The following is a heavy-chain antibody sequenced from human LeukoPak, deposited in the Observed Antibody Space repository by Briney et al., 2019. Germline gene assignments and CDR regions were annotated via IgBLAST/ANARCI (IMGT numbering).Heavy chain of an antibody. CDR3: AREISGYSYGGDYFYYGMDV. CDR2: IYHSGST. J-gene: IGHJ6*02. V-gene: IGHV4-4*02. CDR1: GGSISSSNW. D-gene: IGHD5-18*01. Sequence: SGTLSLTCAVSGGSISSSNWWSWVRQPPGKGLEWIGEIYHSGSTNYNPSLKSRVTISVDKSKNQFSLKLSSVTAADTALYYCAREISGYSYGGDYFYYGMDVWGRGTTVTVSS.